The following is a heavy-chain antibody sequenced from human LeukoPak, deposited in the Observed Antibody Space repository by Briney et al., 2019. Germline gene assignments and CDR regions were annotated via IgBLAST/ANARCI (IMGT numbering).Heavy chain of an antibody. J-gene: IGHJ5*02. CDR1: GFTFSDYS. CDR3: ARDRDFGVGNWFDP. V-gene: IGHV3-21*01. CDR2: ISRSSSYI. Sequence: GGSLRLSCAASGFTFSDYSMNWVRHAPGKGLGWVSSISRSSSYIYYADSMKGRFTTSTDDATNSPSLRISSRRAEETAVYDCARDRDFGVGNWFDPWGQGVLVTVSA. D-gene: IGHD3-3*01.